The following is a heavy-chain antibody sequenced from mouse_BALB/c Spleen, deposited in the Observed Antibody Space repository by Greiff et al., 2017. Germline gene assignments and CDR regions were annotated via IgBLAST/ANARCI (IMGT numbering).Heavy chain of an antibody. V-gene: IGHV5-6-4*01. Sequence: EVKLVESGGGLVKPGGSLKLSCAASGFTFSSYTMSWVRQTPEKRLEWVATISSGGSYTYYPDSVKGRFTISRDNAKNTLYLQMSSLKSEDTAMYYCTSPTPHYYGSSSAWFAYWGQGTLVTVSA. J-gene: IGHJ3*01. CDR2: ISSGGSYT. D-gene: IGHD1-1*01. CDR3: TSPTPHYYGSSSAWFAY. CDR1: GFTFSSYT.